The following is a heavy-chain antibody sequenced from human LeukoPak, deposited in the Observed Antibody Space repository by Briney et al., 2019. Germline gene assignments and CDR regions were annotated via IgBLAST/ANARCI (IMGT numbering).Heavy chain of an antibody. D-gene: IGHD3-16*02. CDR3: ARDLMITFGGLIDNGRLDY. V-gene: IGHV1-2*02. CDR1: GYTFIGYY. Sequence: ASAKVSCKASGYTFIGYYIHWVRQAPGQGLEWMGWINPNSGGTKYAQEFQGRVTMTRDTSIITAYMELSRLRSDDTAVYYCARDLMITFGGLIDNGRLDYWGLGTLVTASS. J-gene: IGHJ4*02. CDR2: INPNSGGT.